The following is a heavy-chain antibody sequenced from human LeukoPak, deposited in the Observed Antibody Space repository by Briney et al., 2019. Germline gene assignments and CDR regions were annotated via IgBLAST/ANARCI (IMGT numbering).Heavy chain of an antibody. CDR1: GYTFTSYY. CDR2: INPSGGST. Sequence: ASVKVSCKASGYTFTSYYMHWVRPAPGQGLEWMGIINPSGGSTSYAQKFQGRVTMTRDTSTSTVYMELSSLRSEDTAVYYCARVTLPLGFDPWGQGTLVTVSS. V-gene: IGHV1-46*01. D-gene: IGHD3-10*01. J-gene: IGHJ5*02. CDR3: ARVTLPLGFDP.